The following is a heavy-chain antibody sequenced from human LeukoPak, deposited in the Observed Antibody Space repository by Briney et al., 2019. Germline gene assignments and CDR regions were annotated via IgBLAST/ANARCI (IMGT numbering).Heavy chain of an antibody. J-gene: IGHJ4*02. CDR3: ARREVATYYFDW. Sequence: GESLKISCKGSGYNFGTYWIGWVRQMPGKGLEWMGTIYPGDSDTTYSPSFQGQVTISADNSISTAYLQWSSLKASDTAMYYCARREVATYYFDWWGQGTLVTVSS. V-gene: IGHV5-51*01. CDR1: GYNFGTYW. CDR2: IYPGDSDT. D-gene: IGHD5-12*01.